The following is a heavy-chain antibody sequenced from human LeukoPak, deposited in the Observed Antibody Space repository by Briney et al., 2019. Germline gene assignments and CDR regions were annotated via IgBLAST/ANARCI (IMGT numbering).Heavy chain of an antibody. CDR3: ARDDSSGYYYDY. V-gene: IGHV3-21*04. J-gene: IGHJ4*02. CDR1: GFTFSSYS. Sequence: PGGSLRLSCAASGFTFSSYSMNWVRQAPGKGLEWVSSISSSSNYIYYADSVRGRFTISRDNSKNTLYLQMNSLRAEDTAVYYCARDDSSGYYYDYWGQGTLVTVSS. D-gene: IGHD3-22*01. CDR2: ISSSSNYI.